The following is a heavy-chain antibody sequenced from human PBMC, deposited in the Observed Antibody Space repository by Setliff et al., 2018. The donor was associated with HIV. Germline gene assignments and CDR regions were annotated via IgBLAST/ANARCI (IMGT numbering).Heavy chain of an antibody. D-gene: IGHD2-2*01. V-gene: IGHV4-39*07. Sequence: SETLSLTCTVSGGSISSNDYYWDWIRQPPGKGLEWIGSIHYSGITYCNPSLKSRVTISVDTSMNQFSLRLSSVTAADTAVYYCARVGYCSSTSCPLGYWGQGTLVTVSS. CDR2: IHYSGIT. CDR3: ARVGYCSSTSCPLGY. CDR1: GGSISSNDYY. J-gene: IGHJ4*02.